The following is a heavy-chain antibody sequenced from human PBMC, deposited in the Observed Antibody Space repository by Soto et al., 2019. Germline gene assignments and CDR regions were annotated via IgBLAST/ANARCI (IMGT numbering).Heavy chain of an antibody. CDR2: IYYSGST. D-gene: IGHD2-15*01. Sequence: PSEALSVTCTFSVGSISSGGYDWSWIRQHPGKGLEWIGYIYYSGSTYYNPSLKSRVTISVDTSKNQFSLKLSSVTAADTAVYYCARGQIVVVAATYYYYGMDVWGQGTTVTVSS. CDR3: ARGQIVVVAATYYYYGMDV. V-gene: IGHV4-31*03. CDR1: VGSISSGGYD. J-gene: IGHJ6*01.